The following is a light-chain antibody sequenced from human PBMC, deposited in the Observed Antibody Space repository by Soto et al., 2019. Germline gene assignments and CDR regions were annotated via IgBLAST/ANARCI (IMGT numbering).Light chain of an antibody. CDR3: FSYTASHLWV. CDR2: AVS. V-gene: IGLV2-11*01. Sequence: QSALTQPRSVSGSPGRSVTISCTGTNSDVGGYNSVSWYQQLPGNAPKLMISAVSQRPSGVPDRFSGSKSGNTASLTISGLQADDEADYFCFSYTASHLWVFGRGTKGTVL. J-gene: IGLJ3*02. CDR1: NSDVGGYNS.